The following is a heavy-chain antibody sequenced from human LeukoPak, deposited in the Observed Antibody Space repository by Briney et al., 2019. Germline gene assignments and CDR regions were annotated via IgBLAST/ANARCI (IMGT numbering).Heavy chain of an antibody. CDR3: AKDTSRYSSNYGMDV. CDR2: ISYDGSNK. V-gene: IGHV3-30*18. J-gene: IGHJ6*02. D-gene: IGHD6-19*01. Sequence: SGGSLRLSCAASGFIFNSYGFHWVRQAPGKGPEWVAVISYDGSNKYYADSVKGRFIISRDSSKNTLYLQMNSLRAEDTAVYYCAKDTSRYSSNYGMDVWGQGTTVTVSS. CDR1: GFIFNSYG.